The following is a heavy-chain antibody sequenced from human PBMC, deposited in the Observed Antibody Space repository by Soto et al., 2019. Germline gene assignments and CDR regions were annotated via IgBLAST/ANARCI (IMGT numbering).Heavy chain of an antibody. CDR3: ARGYCSSTSCYNAGIDY. CDR2: IIPIFGTA. D-gene: IGHD2-2*02. Sequence: ASVKVSCKASGGTFSSYAISWVRQAPGQGLEWMGGIIPIFGTANYAQKFQGRVTITADESTSTAYMELSSLRSEDTAVYYCARGYCSSTSCYNAGIDYWGQGTLVTVSS. V-gene: IGHV1-69*13. J-gene: IGHJ4*02. CDR1: GGTFSSYA.